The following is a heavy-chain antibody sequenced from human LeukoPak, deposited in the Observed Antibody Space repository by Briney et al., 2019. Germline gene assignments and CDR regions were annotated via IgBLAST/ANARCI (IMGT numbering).Heavy chain of an antibody. CDR3: ARGGQGGFFAP. CDR2: ISSSPSTI. Sequence: GGSLRLSCAASGLTFSDYYMSWIRQAPGKGLEWVSFISSSPSTIYYADSVKGRFPISRDNAKNSLYLQMNSLRAEDTAVYYCARGGQGGFFAPWGQGTLVTVSS. V-gene: IGHV3-11*01. J-gene: IGHJ5*02. CDR1: GLTFSDYY.